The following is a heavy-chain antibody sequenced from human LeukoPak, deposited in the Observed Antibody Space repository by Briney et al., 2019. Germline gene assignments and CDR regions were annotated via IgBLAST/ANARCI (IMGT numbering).Heavy chain of an antibody. D-gene: IGHD4-17*01. CDR3: ARWPQLPYGYFDS. CDR2: IYYTGNA. Sequence: PSETLSLTCTVSGISINNYYWSWIRQPPGKGLEWIGYIYYTGNANYSPSLKSRATISVDTSKNQFSLRLRSVTAADTAVYYCARWPQLPYGYFDSWGQGTLVTVSS. CDR1: GISINNYY. J-gene: IGHJ4*02. V-gene: IGHV4-59*08.